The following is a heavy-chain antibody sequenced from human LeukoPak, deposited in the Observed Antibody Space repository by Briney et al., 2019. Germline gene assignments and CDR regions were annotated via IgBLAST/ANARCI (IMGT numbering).Heavy chain of an antibody. CDR3: ARGVYKLYNWFDP. V-gene: IGHV1-2*06. CDR2: INPNSGGT. CDR1: GYTFTGYY. D-gene: IGHD5-24*01. J-gene: IGHJ5*02. Sequence: ASVKVSCKASGYTFTGYYMHWVRQAPGQGLEWMGRINPNSGGTNYAQKFQGRVTMTRDTSISTAYMELSRLRSDDTAVYYCARGVYKLYNWFDPWGQGTLVTVSS.